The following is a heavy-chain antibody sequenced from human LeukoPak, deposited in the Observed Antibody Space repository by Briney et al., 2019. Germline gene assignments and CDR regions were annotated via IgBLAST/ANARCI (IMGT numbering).Heavy chain of an antibody. CDR1: GYTFTGYY. CDR2: INPDSGGT. V-gene: IGHV1-2*02. D-gene: IGHD2/OR15-2a*01. CDR3: ARHNSTFLDS. J-gene: IGHJ4*02. Sequence: ASVKVSCKASGYTFTGYYMHWVRQAPGQGLEWMGWINPDSGGTRSAQQFQGRFTMTRDSSITTVYMELSGLTSDDTAVYYCARHNSTFLDSWGQGTLVTVSS.